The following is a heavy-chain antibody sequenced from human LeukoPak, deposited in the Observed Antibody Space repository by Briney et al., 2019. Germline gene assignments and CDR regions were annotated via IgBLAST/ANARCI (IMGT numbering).Heavy chain of an antibody. D-gene: IGHD2-2*01. V-gene: IGHV4-59*01. CDR1: GGSLSSYY. CDR2: IYYSGST. CDR3: ASYDPGGAMDVGVAY. J-gene: IGHJ4*02. Sequence: PSETLSLTCTVSGGSLSSYYWSWIRQPPGKGLEWIGNIYYSGSTNYNPSLKSRVTISVDTSKNQFSLKLSSVTAADTAVYYCASYDPGGAMDVGVAYWGQGTLVTVSS.